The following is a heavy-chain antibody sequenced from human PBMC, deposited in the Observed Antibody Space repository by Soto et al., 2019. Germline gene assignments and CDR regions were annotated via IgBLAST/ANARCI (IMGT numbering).Heavy chain of an antibody. J-gene: IGHJ4*02. Sequence: VQLVESGGGLVKPGGSLRLSCAASGLIFSASYMSWIRQAPGKGPEWVAYITKDFNAFYADSVRGRFTVSRDNAKNSLYLQMNSLRTEDTAMYYCARTDGAGSWGHFDYWGQGVLVSVSS. V-gene: IGHV3-11*01. CDR1: GLIFSASY. CDR3: ARTDGAGSWGHFDY. CDR2: ITKDFNA. D-gene: IGHD3-10*01.